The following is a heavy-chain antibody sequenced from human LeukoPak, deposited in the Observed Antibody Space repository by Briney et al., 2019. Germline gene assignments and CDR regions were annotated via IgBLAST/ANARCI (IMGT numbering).Heavy chain of an antibody. Sequence: PGRSLRLSCAASGFTFSSYAMHWVRQAPGKGLEWVAVISYDGSNKYYADSVKGRFTISRDNSKNTLYLQMNSRRAEDTAVYYCARDRGYDFWSGPYYFDYWGQGTLVTVSS. CDR2: ISYDGSNK. CDR3: ARDRGYDFWSGPYYFDY. CDR1: GFTFSSYA. D-gene: IGHD3-3*01. V-gene: IGHV3-30-3*01. J-gene: IGHJ4*02.